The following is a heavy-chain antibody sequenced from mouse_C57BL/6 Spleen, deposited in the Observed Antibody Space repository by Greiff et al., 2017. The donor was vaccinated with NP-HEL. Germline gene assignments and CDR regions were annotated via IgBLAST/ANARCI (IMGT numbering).Heavy chain of an antibody. Sequence: EVQLQQSVAELVRPGASVKLSCTASGFNIKNTYMPWVNQRPEQGLEWIGRIYPANGHTKYAPKFQGKATITADTSSHTAYLQLSSLTSEDTAIYYCAREDDGYPWFAYWGQGTLVTVSA. D-gene: IGHD2-3*01. CDR1: GFNIKNTY. J-gene: IGHJ3*01. CDR3: AREDDGYPWFAY. V-gene: IGHV14-3*01. CDR2: IYPANGHT.